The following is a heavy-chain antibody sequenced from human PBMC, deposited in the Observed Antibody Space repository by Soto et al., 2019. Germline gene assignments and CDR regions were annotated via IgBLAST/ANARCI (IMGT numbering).Heavy chain of an antibody. Sequence: QVHLVESGGGVVQPGRSLRLSCAASGFAFSLYGIHWVRQAPGKVLEWLAIIWYDGSDKYYADSVKGRFTISRDNSKNTLYLQMSSLRAEDTAVYYCARGTGHYYYGMDVWGQGTTVTVSS. CDR3: ARGTGHYYYGMDV. J-gene: IGHJ6*02. D-gene: IGHD1-1*01. CDR2: IWYDGSDK. CDR1: GFAFSLYG. V-gene: IGHV3-33*01.